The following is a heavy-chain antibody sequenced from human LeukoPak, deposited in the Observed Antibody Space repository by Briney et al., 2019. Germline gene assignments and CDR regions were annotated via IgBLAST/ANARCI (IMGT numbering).Heavy chain of an antibody. V-gene: IGHV4-34*01. CDR3: ARGSGLYCSSTSCPYNY. D-gene: IGHD2-2*01. J-gene: IGHJ4*02. CDR1: GGSFSGYY. CDR2: VNHSGGT. Sequence: SETLSLTCAVYGGSFSGYYWSWILQPPGKGLEWIGEVNHSGGTNYNPYLKSRVTISVDTSKNQFSLKLSSVTAADTAVYYCARGSGLYCSSTSCPYNYWGQGTLVTVSS.